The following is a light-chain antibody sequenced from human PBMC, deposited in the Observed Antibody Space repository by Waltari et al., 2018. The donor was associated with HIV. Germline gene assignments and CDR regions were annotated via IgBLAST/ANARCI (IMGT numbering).Light chain of an antibody. J-gene: IGLJ2*01. CDR1: SSDIGGYDY. V-gene: IGLV2-8*01. CDR3: SSYGGNSNVI. CDR2: EVL. Sequence: QSALTQPPSASGSPGQSVTISCTGTSSDIGGYDYVSWYQHQPGEAPKLLINEVLNRPSGVPHRFSGSKSGNTASLTVSGLQAEDEADYYCSSYGGNSNVIFGGGTKLTVL.